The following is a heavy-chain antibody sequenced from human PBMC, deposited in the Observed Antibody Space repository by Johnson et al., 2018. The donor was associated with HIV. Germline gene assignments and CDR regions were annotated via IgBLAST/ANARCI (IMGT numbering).Heavy chain of an antibody. D-gene: IGHD1-26*01. J-gene: IGHJ3*02. CDR1: GFTFSSYA. CDR2: IKQDGSEK. Sequence: VQLVESGGGVVQPGRSLRLSCVASGFTFSSYAMSWVRQAPGKGLEWVANIKQDGSEKYYVDSVKGRFTISRDNAKNSLYLQMNSLRAEDTAVYYCAGSGSYSGAFDIWGQGTMFTVSS. V-gene: IGHV3-7*01. CDR3: AGSGSYSGAFDI.